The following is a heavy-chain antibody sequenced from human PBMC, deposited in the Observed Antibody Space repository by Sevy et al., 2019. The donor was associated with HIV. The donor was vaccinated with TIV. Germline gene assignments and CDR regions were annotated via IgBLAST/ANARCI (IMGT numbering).Heavy chain of an antibody. CDR1: GFIFSNYA. D-gene: IGHD3-22*01. CDR3: AKDYYHDSSGYSYYSDH. V-gene: IGHV3-23*01. J-gene: IGHJ4*02. CDR2: ISRSGVRT. Sequence: GGSLRLSCAASGFIFSNYAMNWVRQAPGKGLEWVSSISRSGVRTYYADSVKGRFAISRDNSNNTLYLQVDNLRGEDTAVYYCAKDYYHDSSGYSYYSDHWGQGTLVTVSS.